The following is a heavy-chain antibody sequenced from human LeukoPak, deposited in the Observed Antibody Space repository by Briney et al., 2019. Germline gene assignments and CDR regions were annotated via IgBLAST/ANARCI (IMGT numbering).Heavy chain of an antibody. CDR1: GFTFSSYW. J-gene: IGHJ4*02. CDR2: IKQDGSEK. D-gene: IGHD3-10*01. V-gene: IGHV3-7*03. CDR3: ARGIAWFGELSPYFDY. Sequence: GGSLRLSWAASGFTFSSYWMSWVRQAPGKGLEWVANIKQDGSEKYYVDSVKGRFTISRDNAKNSLYLQMNSLRAEDTAVYYCARGIAWFGELSPYFDYWGQGTLVTVSS.